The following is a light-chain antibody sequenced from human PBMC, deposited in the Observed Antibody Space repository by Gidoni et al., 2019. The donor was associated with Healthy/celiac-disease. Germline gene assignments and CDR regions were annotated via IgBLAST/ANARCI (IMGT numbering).Light chain of an antibody. J-gene: IGLJ3*02. CDR1: SLRSYY. CDR3: NSRDSSGNHHWV. Sequence: SSALTQDPAVSVALGQTVRITCQGDSLRSYYASWYQQQPGQAPVLVIYGKNNRPSGTPDRCSGCSSGNTASLTITGAQAEDEADYYCNSRDSSGNHHWVFGGGTKLTVL. CDR2: GKN. V-gene: IGLV3-19*01.